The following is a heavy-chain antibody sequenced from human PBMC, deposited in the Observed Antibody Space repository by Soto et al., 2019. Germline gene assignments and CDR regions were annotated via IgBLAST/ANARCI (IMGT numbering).Heavy chain of an antibody. Sequence: EVQLVESGGGLVQPGGSLRLSCAASGFTFSSYWMNWVRQAPGKGLEWVGNIKLDGSEKYYADSVKGRFTISRDNAMNSLYLQMNSLRAEDTAVYYCARSGRTGDYWGQGTLVTVSS. V-gene: IGHV3-7*01. CDR2: IKLDGSEK. CDR3: ARSGRTGDY. CDR1: GFTFSSYW. J-gene: IGHJ4*02. D-gene: IGHD3-9*01.